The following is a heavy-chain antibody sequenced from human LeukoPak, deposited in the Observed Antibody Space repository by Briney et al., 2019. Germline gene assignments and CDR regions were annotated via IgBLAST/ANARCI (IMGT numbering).Heavy chain of an antibody. Sequence: GGSLRLSCTASGFTFGDYAMSWFRQAPGKGLEWVGFTRSKAYGGTTEYAASVKGRFTISRDDSKSIAYLQMNSLKTEDTAVYYCTRSRFRRLELLYFDYWGQGTLVTVSS. CDR2: TRSKAYGGTT. CDR1: GFTFGDYA. D-gene: IGHD1-7*01. CDR3: TRSRFRRLELLYFDY. J-gene: IGHJ4*02. V-gene: IGHV3-49*03.